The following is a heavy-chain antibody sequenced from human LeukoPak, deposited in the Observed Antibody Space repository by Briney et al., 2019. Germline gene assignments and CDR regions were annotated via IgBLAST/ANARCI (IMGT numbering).Heavy chain of an antibody. Sequence: AGSLRLSCSASGFTFSSYAMHWVRQAPGKGLECVSAISSNGGSTYYADSVKGRFTISRDNSKNTLYLQMSSLRAEDTAVYYCARVDPKAPGDYSWGRGTLVTVSS. J-gene: IGHJ4*02. CDR2: ISSNGGST. CDR1: GFTFSSYA. CDR3: ARVDPKAPGDYS. D-gene: IGHD3-3*01. V-gene: IGHV3-64D*09.